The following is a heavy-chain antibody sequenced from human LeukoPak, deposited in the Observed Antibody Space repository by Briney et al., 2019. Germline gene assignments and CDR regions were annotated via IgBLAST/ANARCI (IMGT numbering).Heavy chain of an antibody. V-gene: IGHV3-48*04. D-gene: IGHD2-2*01. CDR3: ARGYCSSTSCYELDY. CDR1: GFTFSSYS. Sequence: GSLRLSCAASGFTFSSYSMNWVRQAPGKGLEWISYNADSVKGRFTISRDNAKNSLYLQMNSLRAEDTAVYYCARGYCSSTSCYELDYWGQGTLVTVSS. J-gene: IGHJ4*02.